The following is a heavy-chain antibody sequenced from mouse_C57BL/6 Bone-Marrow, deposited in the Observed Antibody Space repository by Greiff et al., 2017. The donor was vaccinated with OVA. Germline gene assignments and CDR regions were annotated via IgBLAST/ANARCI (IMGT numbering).Heavy chain of an antibody. CDR1: GYTFTDYY. V-gene: IGHV1-26*01. Sequence: EVQLQQSGTELVKPGASVKISCKASGYTFTDYYMNWVKQSHGKSLEWIGDINPNNGGTSYNQKFKGKATLTVDKSSSTAYMELRSLTSEDSAVYYCARGGYDPHWYFDVWGTGTTVTVSS. CDR3: ARGGYDPHWYFDV. J-gene: IGHJ1*03. D-gene: IGHD2-2*01. CDR2: INPNNGGT.